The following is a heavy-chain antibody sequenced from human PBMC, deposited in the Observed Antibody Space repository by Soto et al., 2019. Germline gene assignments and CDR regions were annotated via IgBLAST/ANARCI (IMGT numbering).Heavy chain of an antibody. V-gene: IGHV3-23*01. CDR3: AKAAGYGSGWYYFDY. CDR2: VSGSGGST. Sequence: EVQLLESGGGLVQPGGSLRLSCAASGFTFSNYAMSWVRQAPGKGLEWVSAVSGSGGSTYYADSVKGRFTISRDNSKNTLYLQMNSLRDEDKAVYYCAKAAGYGSGWYYFDYWGQGTLVTVSS. CDR1: GFTFSNYA. J-gene: IGHJ4*02. D-gene: IGHD6-19*01.